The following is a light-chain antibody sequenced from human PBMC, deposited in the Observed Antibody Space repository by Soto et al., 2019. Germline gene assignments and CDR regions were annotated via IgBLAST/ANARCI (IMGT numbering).Light chain of an antibody. CDR2: KTS. CDR1: QAVNPW. Sequence: DIQMTQSPAIVSASVGDTVTITCRASQAVNPWLAWHQQKPGKVPRVLIYKTSDLENGVPSRFSGSGSGTEFTLTISNLQPEDFATYYCQQDYSRESFGPGTKV. CDR3: QQDYSRES. J-gene: IGKJ1*01. V-gene: IGKV1-5*03.